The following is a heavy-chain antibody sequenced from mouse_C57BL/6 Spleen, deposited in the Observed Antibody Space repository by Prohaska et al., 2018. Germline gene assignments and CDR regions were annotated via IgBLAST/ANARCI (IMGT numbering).Heavy chain of an antibody. Sequence: QVQLQQPGAELVRPGTSVKLSCKASGYTFTSYWMHWVKQRPGQGLEWIGVIDPSYSYTNYNQKFKGKATLTVDKSSSTAYMQLSSLTSEDSAVYYCGRRRGGWLMDYWGQGTTLTVSS. CDR3: GRRRGGWLMDY. CDR1: GYTFTSYW. J-gene: IGHJ2*01. V-gene: IGHV1-59*01. D-gene: IGHD2-3*01. CDR2: IDPSYSYT.